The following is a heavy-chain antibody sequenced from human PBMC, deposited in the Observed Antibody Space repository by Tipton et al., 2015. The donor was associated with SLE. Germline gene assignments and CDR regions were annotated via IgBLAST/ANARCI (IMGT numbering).Heavy chain of an antibody. CDR1: GYTFTNYW. CDR3: ARLSDRHKGRYSWFDP. J-gene: IGHJ5*02. Sequence: VQLVQSGAELKKAGESLRISCKGSGYTFTNYWIAWVRQMPGRGLEWMGIIYPGDSDTEYSPSFRGHVTISADTSITTAYLHWSSLKASDTAMYYCARLSDRHKGRYSWFDPWGQGTLVSVSS. D-gene: IGHD1-26*01. V-gene: IGHV5-51*03. CDR2: IYPGDSDT.